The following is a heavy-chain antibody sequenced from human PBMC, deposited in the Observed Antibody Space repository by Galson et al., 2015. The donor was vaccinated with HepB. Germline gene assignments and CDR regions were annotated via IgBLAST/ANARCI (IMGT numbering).Heavy chain of an antibody. CDR3: ARRTQDIVVVPAAPPHWYFDL. CDR1: GYTFTGYY. J-gene: IGHJ2*01. D-gene: IGHD2-2*01. Sequence: VKVSCKASGYTFTGYYMHWVRQAPGQGLEWMGWINPNSGGTNYAQKFQGRVTMTRDTSISTAYMELSRLRSDDTAVYYCARRTQDIVVVPAAPPHWYFDLWGRGTLVTVSS. V-gene: IGHV1-2*02. CDR2: INPNSGGT.